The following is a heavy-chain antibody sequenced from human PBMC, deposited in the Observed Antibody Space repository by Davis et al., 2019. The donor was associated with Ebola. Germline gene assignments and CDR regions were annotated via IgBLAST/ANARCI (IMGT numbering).Heavy chain of an antibody. V-gene: IGHV1-46*01. Sequence: ASVKVSCKASGYTFTSYYMHWVRQAPGQGLEWMGIINPSGGSTSYAQKFQGRVTMTRDTSTSTVYMELSSLRSEDTAVYYCARGPTISWEWELYPSRYYFDYWGQGTLVTVSS. CDR2: INPSGGST. CDR3: ARGPTISWEWELYPSRYYFDY. J-gene: IGHJ4*02. CDR1: GYTFTSYY. D-gene: IGHD1-26*01.